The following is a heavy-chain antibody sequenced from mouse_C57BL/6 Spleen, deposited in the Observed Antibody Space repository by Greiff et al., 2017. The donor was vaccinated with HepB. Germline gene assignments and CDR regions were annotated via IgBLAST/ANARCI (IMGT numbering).Heavy chain of an antibody. CDR2: INPNNGGT. V-gene: IGHV1-26*01. Sequence: EVQLQQSGPELVKPGASVKISCKASGYTFTDYYMNWVKQSHGKSLEWIGDINPNNGGTSYNQKFKGKATLTVDKSSSTAYMELRSLTSEDSAVYYCARRIYYDYDGDAMDYWGQGTSVTVSS. D-gene: IGHD2-4*01. J-gene: IGHJ4*01. CDR3: ARRIYYDYDGDAMDY. CDR1: GYTFTDYY.